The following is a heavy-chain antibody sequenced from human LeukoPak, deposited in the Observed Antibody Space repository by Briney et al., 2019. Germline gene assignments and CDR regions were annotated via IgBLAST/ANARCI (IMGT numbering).Heavy chain of an antibody. D-gene: IGHD4-17*01. CDR3: ARDRQATTAYDAFDI. Sequence: SETLSLTCTVSGDXISTNYCTWIRQPPGKGLKWIGYIYDSGSTKYNPSLKSRATISVDTSKNQFSLKLSSVTAADTAVYYCARDRQATTAYDAFDIWGQGTMVTVSS. CDR2: IYDSGST. V-gene: IGHV4-59*01. CDR1: GDXISTNY. J-gene: IGHJ3*02.